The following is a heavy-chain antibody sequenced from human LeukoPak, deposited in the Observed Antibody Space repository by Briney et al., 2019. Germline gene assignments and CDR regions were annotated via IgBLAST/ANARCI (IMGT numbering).Heavy chain of an antibody. V-gene: IGHV3-7*04. J-gene: IGHJ3*02. CDR3: ARVQEQQLVLYAFDI. Sequence: PGGSLRLSCAASGFTFSIYWMSWVRQAPGKGLEWVANIKRDGSEKYYVDSVRGRFTISRDNAKNSLYLQMNSLRAEDTAVYYCARVQEQQLVLYAFDIWGQGTRATVSS. CDR2: IKRDGSEK. D-gene: IGHD6-13*01. CDR1: GFTFSIYW.